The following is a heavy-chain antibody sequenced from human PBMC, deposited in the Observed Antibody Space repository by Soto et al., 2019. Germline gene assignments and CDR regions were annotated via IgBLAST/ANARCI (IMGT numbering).Heavy chain of an antibody. D-gene: IGHD6-13*01. CDR3: ARRSIAAANSFDY. Sequence: QLQLQESGPGLVKPSETLSLTCTVSGYSISSNNYYWGWIRQPPGRGLEWIGTFYYNGNTYYNPSLKSRVTVSFDTSRNHFSLKLSSVTAADTAIYYCARRSIAAANSFDYWGQGTLVTVSS. CDR1: GYSISSNNYY. J-gene: IGHJ4*02. CDR2: FYYNGNT. V-gene: IGHV4-39*02.